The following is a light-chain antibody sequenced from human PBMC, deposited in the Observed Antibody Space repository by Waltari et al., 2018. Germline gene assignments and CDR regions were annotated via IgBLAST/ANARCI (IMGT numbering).Light chain of an antibody. Sequence: DIQMTQSPSTLSASVGDRVTITCRASQSINSGLAWYQQKPGRAPKLRIYEASSFESGVPSRFSGSGSGTEFTLIISSLQPDDFATYYCQQYYSYYTFGQGTKLEIK. CDR3: QQYYSYYT. CDR2: EAS. V-gene: IGKV1-5*03. CDR1: QSINSG. J-gene: IGKJ2*01.